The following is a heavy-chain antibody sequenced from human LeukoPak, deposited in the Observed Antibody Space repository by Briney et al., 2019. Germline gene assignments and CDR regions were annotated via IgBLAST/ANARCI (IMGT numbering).Heavy chain of an antibody. V-gene: IGHV1-69*05. CDR3: ARALVVVPAAIFYMDV. CDR1: GGTFSSYA. Sequence: SVKVSCKASGGTFSSYAISWVRQAPGQGLEWMGGIIPIFGTANYAQKFQGRVTITTDESTSTAYMELSSLRSEDMAVYYCARALVVVPAAIFYMDVWGKGTTVTVSS. D-gene: IGHD2-2*01. CDR2: IIPIFGTA. J-gene: IGHJ6*03.